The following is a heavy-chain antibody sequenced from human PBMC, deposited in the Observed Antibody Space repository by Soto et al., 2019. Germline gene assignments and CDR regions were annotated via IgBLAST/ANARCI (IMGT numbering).Heavy chain of an antibody. Sequence: GESLKISCKGSGYSFTSYWIGWVRQMPGKGLEWMGIIYPGDSDTRYSPSFQGQVTISADKSISTAYLQWSSLKASDTAMYYCARHGTYYDFWSGYARSHHYYGMDVWGQGTTVTVSS. CDR1: GYSFTSYW. J-gene: IGHJ6*02. V-gene: IGHV5-51*01. CDR3: ARHGTYYDFWSGYARSHHYYGMDV. D-gene: IGHD3-3*01. CDR2: IYPGDSDT.